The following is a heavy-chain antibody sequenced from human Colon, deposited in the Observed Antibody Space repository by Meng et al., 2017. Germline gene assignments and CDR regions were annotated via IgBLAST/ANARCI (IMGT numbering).Heavy chain of an antibody. Sequence: ASVKVSRKGSGYILSDYEMHGVRQAPGQGLEWMGMVYRNGENTRYALQFRGRVTMTSDTSTSTVYMELTSLTSEDMAVYYCARGDVLTGKGYDAFDFWGPGTKVTVSS. J-gene: IGHJ3*01. V-gene: IGHV1-46*01. CDR3: ARGDVLTGKGYDAFDF. CDR1: GYILSDYE. D-gene: IGHD2-21*01. CDR2: VYRNGENT.